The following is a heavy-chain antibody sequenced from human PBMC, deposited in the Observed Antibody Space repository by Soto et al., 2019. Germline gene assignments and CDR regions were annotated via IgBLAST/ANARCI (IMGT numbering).Heavy chain of an antibody. CDR3: ARSGAAAGAFEI. V-gene: IGHV3-30-3*01. CDR1: GFTFSSYA. D-gene: IGHD6-13*01. CDR2: ISYDGSNK. J-gene: IGHJ3*02. Sequence: GGSLRHSCAASGFTFSSYAMHWFRQAPGKGLEWVAVISYDGSNKYYADSVKGRFTISRDNSKNTLYLQMNSLRAEDTAVYYCARSGAAAGAFEIWAQGTTVPVS.